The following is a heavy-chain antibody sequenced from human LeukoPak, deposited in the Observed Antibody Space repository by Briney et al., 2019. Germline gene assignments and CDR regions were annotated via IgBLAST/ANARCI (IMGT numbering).Heavy chain of an antibody. J-gene: IGHJ5*02. D-gene: IGHD5-18*01. CDR3: ARHDLPDTAMAPRNWFDP. V-gene: IGHV4-31*03. CDR1: GGSISSGGYY. Sequence: SQTLSLTCTVSGGSISSGGYYWSWIRQHPGKGLEWIGYIYYSGSTNYNPSLKSRVTISVDTSKNQFSLKLSSVTAADTAVYYCARHDLPDTAMAPRNWFDPWGQGTLVTVSS. CDR2: IYYSGST.